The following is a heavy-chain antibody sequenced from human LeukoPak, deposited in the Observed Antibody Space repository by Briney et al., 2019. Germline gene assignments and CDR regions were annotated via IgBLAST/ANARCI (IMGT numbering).Heavy chain of an antibody. D-gene: IGHD3-3*01. CDR2: MYYSGST. Sequence: SETPSLTCTVSGGSISTSSYYWGWIRQPPGTGLEWVGSMYYSGSTYYNPSLKSRVTISVDTSKNQFSLKLSSVTAADTAVYYCARLSIFGVVPDYWGQGTLVTVSS. V-gene: IGHV4-39*01. CDR3: ARLSIFGVVPDY. CDR1: GGSISTSSYY. J-gene: IGHJ4*02.